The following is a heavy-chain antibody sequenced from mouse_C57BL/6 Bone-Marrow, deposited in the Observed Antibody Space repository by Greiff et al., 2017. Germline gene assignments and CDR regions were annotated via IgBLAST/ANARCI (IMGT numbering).Heavy chain of an antibody. CDR1: GYSITSGYY. CDR3: ARAVWLRYYFDY. V-gene: IGHV3-6*01. CDR2: ISYDGSN. Sequence: DVKLVESGPGLVKPSQSLSLTCSVTGYSITSGYYWNWIRQFPGNKLEWMGYISYDGSNNYNPSLKNRISITRDTSKNQFFLKLNSVTTEDTATYYCARAVWLRYYFDYWGQGTTLTVSS. D-gene: IGHD2-2*01. J-gene: IGHJ2*01.